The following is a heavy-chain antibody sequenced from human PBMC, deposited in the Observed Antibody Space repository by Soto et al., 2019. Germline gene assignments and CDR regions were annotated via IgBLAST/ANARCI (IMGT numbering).Heavy chain of an antibody. V-gene: IGHV4-31*03. CDR1: GGSTSSGGYY. CDR3: ARWYNYYDSSGYYYSFDY. D-gene: IGHD3-22*01. Sequence: PSETLSLTCTVSGGSTSSGGYYWSWLSQHPGKGLEWIGYIYYSGSTYYNPSLKSRVTISVDTSKNQFSLKLSSVTAADTAVYYCARWYNYYDSSGYYYSFDYWGQGTLVTVSS. CDR2: IYYSGST. J-gene: IGHJ4*02.